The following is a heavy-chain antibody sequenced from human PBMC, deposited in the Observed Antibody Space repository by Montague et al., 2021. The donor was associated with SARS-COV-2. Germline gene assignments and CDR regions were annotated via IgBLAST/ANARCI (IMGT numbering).Heavy chain of an antibody. CDR1: GGSISSSSYY. V-gene: IGHV4-39*01. J-gene: IGHJ4*02. CDR2: IYYSGST. Sequence: SETLSLTCTVSGGSISSSSYYWGWIRQPPGKGLEWIGSIYYSGSTYYNPSLKSRVTISVDTSKNQFSLKLSSVTAADTAVYYCARPKYSSSWYVDYGGKGTL. CDR3: ARPKYSSSWYVDY. D-gene: IGHD6-13*01.